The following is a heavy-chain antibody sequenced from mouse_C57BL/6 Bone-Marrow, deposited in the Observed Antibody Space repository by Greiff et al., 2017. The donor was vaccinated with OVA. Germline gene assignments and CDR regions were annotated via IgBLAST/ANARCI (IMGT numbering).Heavy chain of an antibody. CDR1: GYTFTSYG. CDR3: ARGDYYGRAFAY. J-gene: IGHJ3*01. V-gene: IGHV1-81*01. D-gene: IGHD1-1*01. CDR2: IYPRSGNT. Sequence: QVHVKQSGAELARPGASVKLSCKASGYTFTSYGISWVKQRTGQGLEWIGEIYPRSGNTYYNEKFKGKATLTADKSSSTAYMELRSLTSEDSAVYFCARGDYYGRAFAYWGQGTLVTVSA.